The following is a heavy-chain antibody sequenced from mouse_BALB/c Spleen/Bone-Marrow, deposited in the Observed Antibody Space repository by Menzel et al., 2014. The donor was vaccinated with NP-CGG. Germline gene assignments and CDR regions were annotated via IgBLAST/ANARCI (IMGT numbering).Heavy chain of an antibody. CDR2: IWTGGGT. CDR1: GFSLTSYD. J-gene: IGHJ1*01. CDR3: VRDYCGSYFDV. V-gene: IGHV2-9-2*01. D-gene: IGHD1-1*01. Sequence: QVQLQQSGPGLVAPSQSLSITCTVSGFSLTSYDISWIRQPPGKGLEWLGVIWTGGGTNYNSAFMSRLSISKDNSKSQVFLKMNSLQTDGTAIYYCVRDYCGSYFDVWGAGTTVTVSS.